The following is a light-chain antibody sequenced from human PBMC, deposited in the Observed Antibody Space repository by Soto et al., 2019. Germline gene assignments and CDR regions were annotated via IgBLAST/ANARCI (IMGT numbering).Light chain of an antibody. V-gene: IGLV1-51*02. CDR2: ENN. CDR1: SSNIGNNY. CDR3: GTWDSSLSVWV. J-gene: IGLJ3*02. Sequence: QSVLTQSPSVSAAPGQKVTISCSGSSSNIGNNYASWYQQLPGTAPKLLIYENNNRPSGILDRFSGSKSGTSATLGITGIETGDEADYYCGTWDSSLSVWVFGGGTKVTVL.